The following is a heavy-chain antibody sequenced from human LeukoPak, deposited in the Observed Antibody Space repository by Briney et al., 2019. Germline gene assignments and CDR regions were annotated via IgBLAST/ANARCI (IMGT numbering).Heavy chain of an antibody. Sequence: ASVKVSCEALDNSFTAYFNHWVRQAPGQGLEWMGCIDPNSGDTKYAQKFQGRVSMPRDTSTRTAYMELSRLRSDDTAVYFCARSGSTGYTPDYWGQGTLVTVSS. CDR3: ARSGSTGYTPDY. CDR2: IDPNSGDT. D-gene: IGHD3-22*01. V-gene: IGHV1-2*02. CDR1: DNSFTAYF. J-gene: IGHJ4*02.